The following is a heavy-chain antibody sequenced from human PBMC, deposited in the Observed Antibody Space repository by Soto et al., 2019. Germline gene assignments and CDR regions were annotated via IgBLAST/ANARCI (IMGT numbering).Heavy chain of an antibody. CDR3: ARGTIVVVPAAIPGGDYYYGMDV. D-gene: IGHD2-2*02. CDR2: INPIFGTA. CDR1: GGTFSSYA. Sequence: QVQLVQSGAEVKKPGSSVKVSCKASGGTFSSYAISWVRQAPGQGLEWMGGINPIFGTANYAQKFQGRVTITADESTSTAYMELSSLRSEDTAVYYCARGTIVVVPAAIPGGDYYYGMDVWGQGTTVTVSS. V-gene: IGHV1-69*01. J-gene: IGHJ6*02.